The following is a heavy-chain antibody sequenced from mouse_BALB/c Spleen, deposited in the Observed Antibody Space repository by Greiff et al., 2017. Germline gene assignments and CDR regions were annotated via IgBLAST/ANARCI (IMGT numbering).Heavy chain of an antibody. CDR1: GDSITSGY. CDR3: ANSPYYYGSSSWFAY. V-gene: IGHV3-8*02. D-gene: IGHD1-1*01. J-gene: IGHJ3*01. Sequence: EVQLVESGPSLVKPSQTLSLTCSVTGDSITSGYWNWIRKFPGNKLEYMGYISYSGSTYYNPSLKSRISITRDTSKNQYYLQLNSVTTEDTATYYCANSPYYYGSSSWFAYWGQGTLVTVSA. CDR2: ISYSGST.